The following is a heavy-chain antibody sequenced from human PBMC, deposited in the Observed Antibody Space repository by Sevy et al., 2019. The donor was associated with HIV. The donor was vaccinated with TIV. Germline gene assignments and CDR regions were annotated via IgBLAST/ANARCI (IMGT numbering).Heavy chain of an antibody. Sequence: GGSLRLSCAASGFTFSSYSMNWVRQAPGKGLEWVSSISSSSSCIYYEDSVKGRFTISRDNAKNSLYLQMNSLRAEDTAAYYCARDMRDYVWGSYPIDYWGQGTLVTVSS. V-gene: IGHV3-21*01. D-gene: IGHD3-16*01. J-gene: IGHJ4*02. CDR3: ARDMRDYVWGSYPIDY. CDR1: GFTFSSYS. CDR2: ISSSSSCI.